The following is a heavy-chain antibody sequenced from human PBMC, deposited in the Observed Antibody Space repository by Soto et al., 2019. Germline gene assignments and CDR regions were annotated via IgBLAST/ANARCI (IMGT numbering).Heavy chain of an antibody. D-gene: IGHD5-12*01. V-gene: IGHV4-59*08. CDR3: ARLPPRYSGYGL. Sequence: GGSISSYYWSWIRQTPGKGLEWIGYIYYSGSTNYNPSLKSRVTISVDTSKNQFSLKLSSVTAADTAVYYCARLPPRYSGYGLWGQGTLVTVSS. CDR1: GGSISSYY. J-gene: IGHJ4*02. CDR2: IYYSGST.